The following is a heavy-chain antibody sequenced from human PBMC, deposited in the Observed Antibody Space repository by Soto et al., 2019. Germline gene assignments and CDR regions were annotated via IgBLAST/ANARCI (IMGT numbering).Heavy chain of an antibody. Sequence: QVQLAQSGAEVKKPGASVKVSCKASGYTFTSYDIYWVRQAAGQGLESMGWMETNSGNTGYAQEFQGRVSLTRDTSISTAYMELSRLRSDDAAVYYCARGNTDVGTFDIGGQGTMVTVSS. V-gene: IGHV1-8*01. CDR1: GYTFTSYD. CDR3: ARGNTDVGTFDI. CDR2: METNSGNT. D-gene: IGHD1-26*01. J-gene: IGHJ3*02.